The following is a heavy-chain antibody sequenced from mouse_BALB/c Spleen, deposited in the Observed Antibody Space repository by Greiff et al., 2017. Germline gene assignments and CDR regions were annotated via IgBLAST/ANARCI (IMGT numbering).Heavy chain of an antibody. J-gene: IGHJ4*01. D-gene: IGHD1-1*01. CDR3: ARHDYGVMDY. CDR1: GFTFSSYY. Sequence: EVKLLESGGGLVKLGGSLKLSCAASGFTFSSYYMSWVRQTPEKRLELVAAINSNGGSTYYPDTVKGRFTISRDNAKNTLYLQMSSLKSEDTALYYCARHDYGVMDYWGQGTSVTVSS. CDR2: INSNGGST. V-gene: IGHV5-6-2*01.